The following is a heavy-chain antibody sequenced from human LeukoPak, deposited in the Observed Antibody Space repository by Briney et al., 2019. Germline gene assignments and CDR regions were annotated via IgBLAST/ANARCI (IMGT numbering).Heavy chain of an antibody. D-gene: IGHD3-10*01. J-gene: IGHJ4*02. CDR3: ARDLAYYYGSGSENDY. V-gene: IGHV1-69*04. Sequence: SVTVSCKASGGTFSSYAISWVRQAPGQGLEWMGRIIPILGIANYAQKFQGRVTITADKSTSTAYMELSSLRSEDTAVYYCARDLAYYYGSGSENDYWGQGTLVTVSS. CDR2: IIPILGIA. CDR1: GGTFSSYA.